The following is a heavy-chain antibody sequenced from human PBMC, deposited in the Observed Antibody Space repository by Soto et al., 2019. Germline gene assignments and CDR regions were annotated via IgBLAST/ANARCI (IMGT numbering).Heavy chain of an antibody. J-gene: IGHJ4*02. D-gene: IGHD1-1*01. V-gene: IGHV4-4*07. Sequence: SETLSLTCIVSGGSISEKYWNWVRQPPGKGLEWIGLIFANGHTDYNPSLKSRVTMSVDASKNQFSLRLTSMTAADTATYFCARLQLVQKVIDHWGQGTLVTVSS. CDR3: ARLQLVQKVIDH. CDR2: IFANGHT. CDR1: GGSISEKY.